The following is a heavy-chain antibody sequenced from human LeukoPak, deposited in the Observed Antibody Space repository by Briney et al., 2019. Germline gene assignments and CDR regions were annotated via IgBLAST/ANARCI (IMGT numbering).Heavy chain of an antibody. D-gene: IGHD3-10*01. J-gene: IGHJ4*02. CDR1: GGSISSNNW. CDR2: IFHSGSS. CDR3: ARVLDYYGSGTYSFDY. Sequence: PSGTLSLTCAVSGGSISSNNWWSWVRQPPGKGLEWIGEIFHSGSSNYTPSLKSRVTISVDKSKNQFSLKLSSVTAADTAVYYCARVLDYYGSGTYSFDYWGQGTLVTVSS. V-gene: IGHV4-4*02.